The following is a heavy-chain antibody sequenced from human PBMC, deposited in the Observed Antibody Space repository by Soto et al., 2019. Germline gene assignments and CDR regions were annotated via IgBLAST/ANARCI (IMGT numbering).Heavy chain of an antibody. D-gene: IGHD6-19*01. CDR3: ARDRWIAVAYYYYYYMDV. V-gene: IGHV3-30-3*01. J-gene: IGHJ6*03. CDR2: ISYDGSKK. Sequence: PGGSLRLSCAASGFTFSSYAMHWVRQAPGKGLEWVAVISYDGSKKYYVDSVKGRFTISRDNAKNTLYLQMNSLRAEDTAVYYCARDRWIAVAYYYYYYMDVWGKGTTVTVSS. CDR1: GFTFSSYA.